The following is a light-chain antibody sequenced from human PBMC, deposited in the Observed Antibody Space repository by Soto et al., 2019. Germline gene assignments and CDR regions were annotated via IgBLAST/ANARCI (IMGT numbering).Light chain of an antibody. CDR2: AAS. V-gene: IGKV1-27*01. CDR3: QKYNSAPPFT. J-gene: IGKJ3*01. Sequence: DIQMTQSPSYLSASVGDRVTITCRASQGISNYVAWYQQRPGKVPKLLIYAASTLQSGVPSRFSGSGSGTDFILTISSLQPEDVATYYCQKYNSAPPFTFGPGTKVEI. CDR1: QGISNY.